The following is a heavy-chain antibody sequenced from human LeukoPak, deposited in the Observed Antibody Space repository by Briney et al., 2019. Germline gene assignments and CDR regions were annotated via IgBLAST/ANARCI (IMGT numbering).Heavy chain of an antibody. D-gene: IGHD5-24*01. CDR3: ARRDGCSEFDY. J-gene: IGHJ4*02. CDR1: GGSISSYY. V-gene: IGHV4-59*08. Sequence: PSETLSLTCTVSGGSISSYYWSWIRQPPGKGLEWIGYIYYSGSTYYNPSLKSRVTISVDTSKNQFSLKLSSVTAADTAVYYCARRDGCSEFDYWGQGTLVTVSS. CDR2: IYYSGST.